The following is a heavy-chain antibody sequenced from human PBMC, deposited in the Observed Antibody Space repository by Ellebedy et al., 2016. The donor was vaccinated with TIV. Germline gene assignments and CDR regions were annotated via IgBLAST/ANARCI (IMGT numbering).Heavy chain of an antibody. J-gene: IGHJ6*02. CDR1: GFTFSTYA. Sequence: PGGSLRLSCADSGFTFSTYALTWVRQAPGKGLEWVSGISGDGDTSYAADSVKGRFTISRDNSKNTLYLQMNSLRAEDTAVYYCARVGDRGGFGMWTMDVWGQGTTVTVSS. CDR2: ISGDGDTS. V-gene: IGHV3-23*01. D-gene: IGHD3-22*01. CDR3: ARVGDRGGFGMWTMDV.